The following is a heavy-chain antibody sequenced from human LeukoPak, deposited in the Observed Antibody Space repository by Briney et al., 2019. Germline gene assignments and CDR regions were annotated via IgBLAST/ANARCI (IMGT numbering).Heavy chain of an antibody. CDR2: IIPIFGTA. CDR1: GGTFSSYA. D-gene: IGHD5-18*01. CDR3: ARGLGVRGYSQYYFDY. J-gene: IGHJ4*02. Sequence: SVKVSCKASGGTFSSYAISWVRQAPGQGLEWMGGIIPIFGTANYAQKFQGRVTITADESTSTAYMELSSLRSEDTAVYYCARGLGVRGYSQYYFDYWGQGTLVTVSS. V-gene: IGHV1-69*13.